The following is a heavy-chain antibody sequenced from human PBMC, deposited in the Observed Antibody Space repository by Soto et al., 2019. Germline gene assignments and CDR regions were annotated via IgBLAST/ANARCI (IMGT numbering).Heavy chain of an antibody. V-gene: IGHV1-69*06. D-gene: IGHD3-22*01. CDR1: GGTFSSYA. J-gene: IGHJ5*02. Sequence: GASVKVSCKASGGTFSSYAISWVRQAPGQGLEWMGGIIPIFGTANYAQKFQGRVTITADKSTSTAYMELSSLRSEDTAVYYCARDVTMIVVDQSWSDPWGQGTLVTVSS. CDR2: IIPIFGTA. CDR3: ARDVTMIVVDQSWSDP.